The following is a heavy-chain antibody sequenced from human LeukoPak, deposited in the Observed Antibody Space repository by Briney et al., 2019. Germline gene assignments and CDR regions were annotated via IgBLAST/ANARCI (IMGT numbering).Heavy chain of an antibody. J-gene: IGHJ4*02. CDR2: INHSGST. V-gene: IGHV4-34*01. D-gene: IGHD2-15*01. Sequence: PSETLSLTCAVYGGSFSGSYWSWIRQPPGKGLEWIGEINHSGSTNYNPSLKSRVTMSVDTSKNQFSLKLSSVTAADTAVYYCARGPHCSCGSCYSPAFDYWGQGTLVTVSS. CDR3: ARGPHCSCGSCYSPAFDY. CDR1: GGSFSGSY.